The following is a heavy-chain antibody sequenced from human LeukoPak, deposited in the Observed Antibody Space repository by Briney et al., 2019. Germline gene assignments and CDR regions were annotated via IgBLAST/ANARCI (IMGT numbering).Heavy chain of an antibody. D-gene: IGHD6-13*01. CDR1: GFTFSNYE. CDR3: ARARIAAPLLDY. Sequence: GGSLRLSCAASGFTFSNYEMNWVRQTPGKGLQWVSFISDNGKAKSYVDSVRGRFIISRDNAKTSLFLQMSSLRVEDTAVYYCARARIAAPLLDYWGPGTLVTVSS. CDR2: ISDNGKAK. J-gene: IGHJ4*02. V-gene: IGHV3-48*03.